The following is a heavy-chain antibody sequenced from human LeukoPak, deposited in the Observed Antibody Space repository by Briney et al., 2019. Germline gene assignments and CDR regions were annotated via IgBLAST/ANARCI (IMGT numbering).Heavy chain of an antibody. Sequence: SQTLSLTCAVSGGSVSGGHSYWSWIRQHPGRGLEWIGYIDYSGRTYYTPSLKSRVSISVDTSKNQFSLKLSSVTAADTAVYYCARAFGDYGGGDYWGQGTLVTVSS. V-gene: IGHV4-31*11. D-gene: IGHD4-23*01. CDR1: GGSVSGGHSY. CDR3: ARAFGDYGGGDY. CDR2: IDYSGRT. J-gene: IGHJ4*02.